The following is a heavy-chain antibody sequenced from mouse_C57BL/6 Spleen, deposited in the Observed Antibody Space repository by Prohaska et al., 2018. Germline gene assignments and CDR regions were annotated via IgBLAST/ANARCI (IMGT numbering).Heavy chain of an antibody. D-gene: IGHD2-1*01. V-gene: IGHV11-2*01. CDR2: INADCSAR. Sequence: EVQLLETGGGLVQPGGSRGLSCEGSGFTFSGFWMSWVRQTPGKTLELIGVINADCSARNYATSIKDRFTIFRDNDKSTLYLQMSNVRSEDTATYFCMRYGNYWYFDVWGTGTTVTVSS. CDR1: GFTFSGFW. J-gene: IGHJ1*03. CDR3: MRYGNYWYFDV.